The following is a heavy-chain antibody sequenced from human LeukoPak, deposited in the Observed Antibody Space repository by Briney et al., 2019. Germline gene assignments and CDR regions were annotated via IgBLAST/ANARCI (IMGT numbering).Heavy chain of an antibody. V-gene: IGHV3-9*01. CDR2: ISWNSGSI. D-gene: IGHD3-10*01. J-gene: IGHJ5*02. Sequence: GGSLRLSCAASGFTFDDYAMHWVRQAPGKGLEWVSGISWNSGSIGYADSVKGRFTISRDNAKNSLYLQMNSLRAEDTALYYCAKASGSSPRGWFDPWGQGTLVTVSS. CDR3: AKASGSSPRGWFDP. CDR1: GFTFDDYA.